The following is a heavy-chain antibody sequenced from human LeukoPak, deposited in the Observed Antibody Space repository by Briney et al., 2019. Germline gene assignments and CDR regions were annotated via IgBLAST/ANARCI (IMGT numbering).Heavy chain of an antibody. V-gene: IGHV5-51*01. J-gene: IGHJ5*02. CDR3: ARGSVWFGEFPPEDWFDP. Sequence: GESLKISCKGSGYSFTSYWIGCVRQMPGKGLEWMGIIYPGDSDTRYSSSFQGQVTISADKSISTAYLQWSSLKASDTAMYYCARGSVWFGEFPPEDWFDPWGQGTLVTVSS. D-gene: IGHD3-10*01. CDR2: IYPGDSDT. CDR1: GYSFTSYW.